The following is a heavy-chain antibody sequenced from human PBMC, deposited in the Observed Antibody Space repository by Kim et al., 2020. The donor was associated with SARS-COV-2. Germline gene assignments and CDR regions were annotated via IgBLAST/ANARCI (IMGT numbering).Heavy chain of an antibody. CDR2: ISSSSSYI. J-gene: IGHJ4*02. D-gene: IGHD3-10*01. CDR1: GFTFSSYS. V-gene: IGHV3-21*01. CDR3: ARDPAQYYYGSGSHFDY. Sequence: GGSLRLSCAASGFTFSSYSMNWVRQAPGKGLEWVSSISSSSSYIYYADSVKGRFTISRDNAKNSLYLQMNSLRAEDTAVYYCARDPAQYYYGSGSHFDYWGQGTLVTVSS.